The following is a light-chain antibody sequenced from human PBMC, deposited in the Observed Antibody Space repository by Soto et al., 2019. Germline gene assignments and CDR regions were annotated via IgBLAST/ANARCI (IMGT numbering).Light chain of an antibody. V-gene: IGKV3-11*01. J-gene: IGKJ1*01. CDR2: DAS. Sequence: EIVLTQSPATLSLSPGERATLSCRASQSVSSYLAWYQQKPGQAPRLLIYDASNRATGIPARFSGSGSGTDFTLTISRLEPEDFAVSYCQQRSNWPWTFGQGTKVEIK. CDR1: QSVSSY. CDR3: QQRSNWPWT.